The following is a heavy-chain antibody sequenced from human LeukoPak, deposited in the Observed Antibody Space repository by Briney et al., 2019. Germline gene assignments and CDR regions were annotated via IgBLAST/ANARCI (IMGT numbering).Heavy chain of an antibody. CDR1: GFTFSDYY. CDR3: ARRWELRYYYYYGMDV. V-gene: IGHV3-11*01. Sequence: GGSLRLSCAASGFTFSDYYMSWIRQAPGKGLEWVSYISSSGSTIYYADSVKGRFTISRDNAKNSLYLQMNSLRAEDTAVYYCARRWELRYYYYYGMDVWGQGTTVTVSS. CDR2: ISSSGSTI. J-gene: IGHJ6*02. D-gene: IGHD1-26*01.